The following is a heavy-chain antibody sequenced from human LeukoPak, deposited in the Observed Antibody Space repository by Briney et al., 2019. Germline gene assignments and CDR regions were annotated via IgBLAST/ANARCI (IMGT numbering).Heavy chain of an antibody. CDR1: GFTVSSNY. D-gene: IGHD3-10*01. V-gene: IGHV3-66*01. J-gene: IGHJ4*02. CDR3: ARGGAMIRGVFDY. Sequence: GGSLRLSCIASGFTVSSNYMTWVRQAPGKGLEWVSIVYSGGSTYYADSVKGRFTISRDNSKNTLYLQMNSLRAEDTAVYYCARGGAMIRGVFDYWGQGTLVTVSS. CDR2: VYSGGST.